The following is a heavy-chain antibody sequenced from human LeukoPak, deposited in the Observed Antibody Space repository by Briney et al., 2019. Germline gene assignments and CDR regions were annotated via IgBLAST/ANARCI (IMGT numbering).Heavy chain of an antibody. D-gene: IGHD3-16*02. CDR2: IYYSGST. CDR1: GFTVSSNY. Sequence: GSLRLSCAASGFTVSSNYMSWVRQAPGKGLEWIGYIYYSGSTNYNPSLKSRVTISVDTSKNQFSLKLSSVTAADTAVYCCARQMITFGGVIVMPFDYWGQGTLVTVSS. V-gene: IGHV4-59*08. J-gene: IGHJ4*02. CDR3: ARQMITFGGVIVMPFDY.